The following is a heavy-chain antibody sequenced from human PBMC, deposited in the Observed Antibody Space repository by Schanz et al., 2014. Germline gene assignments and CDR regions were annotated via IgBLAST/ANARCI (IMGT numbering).Heavy chain of an antibody. V-gene: IGHV3-11*01. CDR1: GFIFNDYY. CDR3: ARENLNWEAFDI. CDR2: ISRDGTNS. J-gene: IGHJ3*02. D-gene: IGHD7-27*01. Sequence: QVQLVESGGGLVKPGGSLRLSCAASGFIFNDYYMNWICQAPGKGLEWLSYISRDGTNSYYADSVKGRFTISRDNAKNSLYLEMTSLRGEDTAVYYCARENLNWEAFDIWGQGTVVTVSS.